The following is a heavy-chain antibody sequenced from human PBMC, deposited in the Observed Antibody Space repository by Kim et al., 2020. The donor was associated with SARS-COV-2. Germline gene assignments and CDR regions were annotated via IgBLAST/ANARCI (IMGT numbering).Heavy chain of an antibody. D-gene: IGHD3-9*01. J-gene: IGHJ6*02. Sequence: ASVKVSCKASGYTFTSYAMHWVRQAPGQRLEWMGWINAGNGNTKYSQKFQGRVTITRDTSASTAYMGLSSLRSEDTAVYYCARDRSYDILTGYYSPDYYYGMDVWGQGTTVTVSS. CDR1: GYTFTSYA. CDR3: ARDRSYDILTGYYSPDYYYGMDV. CDR2: INAGNGNT. V-gene: IGHV1-3*01.